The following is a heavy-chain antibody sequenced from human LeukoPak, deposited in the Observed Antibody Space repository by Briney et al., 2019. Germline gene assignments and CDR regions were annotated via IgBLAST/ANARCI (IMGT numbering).Heavy chain of an antibody. CDR1: GVTFSRFW. CDR2: IKQDGSEK. J-gene: IGHJ4*02. D-gene: IGHD6-19*01. Sequence: PGGSLRLSCAASGVTFSRFWMTWVRQAPGKGLEWVANIKQDGSEKYYVDSVKGRFTISRDNAKNSLYLQMNSLRAEDTAVYYCAGSGWQVYLDYWGQGTLVTVSS. CDR3: AGSGWQVYLDY. V-gene: IGHV3-7*01.